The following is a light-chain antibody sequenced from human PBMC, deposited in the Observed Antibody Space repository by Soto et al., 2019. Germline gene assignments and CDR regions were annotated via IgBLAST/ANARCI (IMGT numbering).Light chain of an antibody. CDR1: QSVSSSY. J-gene: IGKJ5*01. CDR3: QEYGRSPLIT. Sequence: EIVLTQSPGTLSLSPGERATLSCRASQSVSSSYFAWYQQKPGQAPRLLIYGASSRATGIPDRFSGSGSGTDFTLTISRLEPEDFAVSYCQEYGRSPLITFGQGTRLEIQ. CDR2: GAS. V-gene: IGKV3-20*01.